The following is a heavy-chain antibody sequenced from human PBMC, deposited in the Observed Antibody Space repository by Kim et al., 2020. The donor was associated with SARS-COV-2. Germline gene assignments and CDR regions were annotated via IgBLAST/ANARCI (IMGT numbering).Heavy chain of an antibody. CDR1: GGTFSSYA. CDR3: AREIHMVRGVIINWYFDL. CDR2: IIPIFGTA. V-gene: IGHV1-69*13. J-gene: IGHJ2*01. Sequence: SVKVSCKASGGTFSSYAISWARQAPGQGLEWMGGIIPIFGTANYAQKFQGRVTITADESTSTAYMELSSLRSEDTAVYYCAREIHMVRGVIINWYFDLWGRGTLVTVSS. D-gene: IGHD3-10*01.